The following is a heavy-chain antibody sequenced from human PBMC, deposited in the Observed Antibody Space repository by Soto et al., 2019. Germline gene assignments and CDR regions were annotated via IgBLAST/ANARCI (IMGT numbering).Heavy chain of an antibody. D-gene: IGHD3-3*02. CDR3: AKDVNHGIYYFEY. J-gene: IGHJ4*02. CDR2: IWYDGSYK. CDR1: GFIFSNFG. Sequence: QLQLVESGGGVVQPGRSLRLSCAASGFIFSNFGMHWVRQAPGKGLEWVAVIWYDGSYKYYGDSVKGRFTISRDDSKNTFYMQMSSLRAEDTAVYYCAKDVNHGIYYFEYWGQGTLVTVSS. V-gene: IGHV3-33*06.